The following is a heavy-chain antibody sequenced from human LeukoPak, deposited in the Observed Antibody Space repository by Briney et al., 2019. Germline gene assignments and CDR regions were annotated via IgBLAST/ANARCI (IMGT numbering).Heavy chain of an antibody. V-gene: IGHV4-31*03. CDR3: ARGFGGVIVYYFDY. J-gene: IGHJ4*02. Sequence: SETLSLTCTVSGGSISSGGYNWSWIRQHPGKGLEWIGYIYYSGSTYYNPSLKSRVTISVDTSKNQFSLKLSSVTAADTAVYYCARGFGGVIVYYFDYWGQGTLVTVSS. CDR2: IYYSGST. D-gene: IGHD3-16*02. CDR1: GGSISSGGYN.